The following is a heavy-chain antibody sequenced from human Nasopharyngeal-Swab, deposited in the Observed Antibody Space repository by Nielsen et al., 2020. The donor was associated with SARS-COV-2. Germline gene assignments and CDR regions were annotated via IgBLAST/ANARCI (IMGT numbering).Heavy chain of an antibody. Sequence: GESLKISCTGSGFTFSTYWIGWVRQMPGKGLEWMGIIYPGDSDTRYSPSFQGQVTISADKSISTAYLQWSSLKASDTAMYYCARLISRFNWNDGFDYWGQGTLVIVSS. D-gene: IGHD1-1*01. CDR1: GFTFSTYW. J-gene: IGHJ4*02. V-gene: IGHV5-51*01. CDR3: ARLISRFNWNDGFDY. CDR2: IYPGDSDT.